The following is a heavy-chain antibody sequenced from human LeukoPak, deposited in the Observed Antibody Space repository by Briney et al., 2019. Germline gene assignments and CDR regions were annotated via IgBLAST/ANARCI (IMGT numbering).Heavy chain of an antibody. CDR1: GFTFSSYA. V-gene: IGHV3-23*01. CDR3: AKRDCSSTSCYTADY. CDR2: ISGSGGST. Sequence: QLGGSLRLSCAASGFTFSSYAMSWVRQAPGKGLEWVSAISGSGGSTYYADSVKGRFTISRDNSKNTLYLQMNSLRAEDTAVYYCAKRDCSSTSCYTADYWGQGTLVTVSS. D-gene: IGHD2-2*02. J-gene: IGHJ4*02.